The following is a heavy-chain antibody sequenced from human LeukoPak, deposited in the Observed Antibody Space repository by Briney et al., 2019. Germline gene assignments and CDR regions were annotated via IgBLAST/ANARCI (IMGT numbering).Heavy chain of an antibody. CDR3: ARRLDC. CDR1: GFTFSSYS. CDR2: ISETSSFI. J-gene: IGHJ4*02. V-gene: IGHV3-48*01. Sequence: GGSLRLSCAASGFTFSSYSMNWVRQAPGKGLEWISYISETSSFIYYADSVKGRFTSSRDNAKNSLYLQMSSLRAEDTAVYYCARRLDCWGQGTLVTVSS.